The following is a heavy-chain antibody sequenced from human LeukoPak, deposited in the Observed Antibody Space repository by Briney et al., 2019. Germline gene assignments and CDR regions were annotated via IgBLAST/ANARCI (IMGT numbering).Heavy chain of an antibody. CDR2: INHSGST. D-gene: IGHD2-2*01. V-gene: IGHV4-34*01. CDR3: ARVGGYCSSTGCYRRNNWNYVPFDY. Sequence: PSETLSLTCAVYGGSFSGYYWSWIRHPPGKGLEWIGEINHSGSTNYNPSLKSRVTISVDTSKNQFSLKLSSVTAAETAVYYCARVGGYCSSTGCYRRNNWNYVPFDYWGQGTLVTVSS. CDR1: GGSFSGYY. J-gene: IGHJ4*02.